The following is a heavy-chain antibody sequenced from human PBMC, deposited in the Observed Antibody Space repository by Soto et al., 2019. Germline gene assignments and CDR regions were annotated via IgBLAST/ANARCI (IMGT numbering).Heavy chain of an antibody. J-gene: IGHJ4*02. CDR2: IIPIFGTA. CDR1: GGTFSSYA. CDR3: ARDQGGSYWSAHFDY. V-gene: IGHV1-69*13. D-gene: IGHD1-26*01. Sequence: ASVKVSCKASGGTFSSYAISWVRQAPGQGLEWMGGIIPIFGTANYAQKFQGRVTITADESTSTAYMELSSLRSEDTAVYYCARDQGGSYWSAHFDYWGQGTLVTVSS.